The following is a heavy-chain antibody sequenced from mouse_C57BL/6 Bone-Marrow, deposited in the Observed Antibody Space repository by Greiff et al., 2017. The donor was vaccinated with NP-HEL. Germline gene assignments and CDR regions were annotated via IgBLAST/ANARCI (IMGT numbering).Heavy chain of an antibody. Sequence: EVQLVESGGGLVQPGGSLKLSCAASGFTFSDYYMYWVRQTPEKRLEWVAYISNGGGSSYYPDTVQGRFTIARDNAKNTLYLQMSRLKSEDTAMYYCARHPYYGSSYAMDYWGQGTSVTVSS. CDR2: ISNGGGSS. CDR3: ARHPYYGSSYAMDY. D-gene: IGHD1-1*01. V-gene: IGHV5-12*01. CDR1: GFTFSDYY. J-gene: IGHJ4*01.